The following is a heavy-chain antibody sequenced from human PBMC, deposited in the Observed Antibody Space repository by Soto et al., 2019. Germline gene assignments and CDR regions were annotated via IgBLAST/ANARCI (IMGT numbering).Heavy chain of an antibody. Sequence: GASVKVSCKASGYTFSSYAIHWVRQAPGQGLEWMGWIHAGNGNTKYSQSFQGRVTISRDTSATTAYMELNSLRSEDTAVYYYARGVAFLDYWGQGTLVTVSS. J-gene: IGHJ4*02. D-gene: IGHD2-15*01. CDR1: GYTFSSYA. CDR3: ARGVAFLDY. V-gene: IGHV1-3*01. CDR2: IHAGNGNT.